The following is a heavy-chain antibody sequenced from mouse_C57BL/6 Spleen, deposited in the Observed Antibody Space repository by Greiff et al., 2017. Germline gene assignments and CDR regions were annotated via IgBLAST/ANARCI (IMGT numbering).Heavy chain of an antibody. Sequence: EVKVEESGGGLVQPGGSMKLSCVASGFTFSNYWMNWVRQSPEKGLEWVAQIRLKSDNYATHYAESVKGRFTISRDGSKSSVYLQMNNLRAEDTGIYYCTGIGYWGQGTTLTVSS. J-gene: IGHJ2*01. CDR2: IRLKSDNYAT. CDR3: TGIGY. CDR1: GFTFSNYW. V-gene: IGHV6-3*01.